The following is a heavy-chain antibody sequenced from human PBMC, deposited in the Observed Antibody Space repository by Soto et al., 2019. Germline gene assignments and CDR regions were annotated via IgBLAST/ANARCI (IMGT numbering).Heavy chain of an antibody. V-gene: IGHV4-31*03. CDR1: GGSISRGGYY. J-gene: IGHJ6*02. CDR2: IYYSGST. CDR3: ARGYCSSTSCRKLYGMDV. D-gene: IGHD2-2*01. Sequence: PSETLSLTCTVSGGSISRGGYYWSWIRQHPGKGLEWIGYIYYSGSTYYNPSLKSRVTISVDTSKNQFSLKLSSVTAADTAVYYCARGYCSSTSCRKLYGMDVWGQGTTVTV.